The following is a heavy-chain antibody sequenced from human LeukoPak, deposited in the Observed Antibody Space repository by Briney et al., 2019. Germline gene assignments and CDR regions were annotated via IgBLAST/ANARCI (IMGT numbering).Heavy chain of an antibody. CDR2: INPNSGGT. CDR1: GYTFAGHY. V-gene: IGHV1-2*02. Sequence: ASVKVSCKASGYTFAGHYMHWVRQAPGQGPEWMGWINPNSGGTRYAQKFQGRVTMTRDTSISTAYMELTRLRSDDTAVYYCARDAESLITLNRGVIVNWFDPWGQGTLVTVSS. D-gene: IGHD3-10*01. CDR3: ARDAESLITLNRGVIVNWFDP. J-gene: IGHJ5*02.